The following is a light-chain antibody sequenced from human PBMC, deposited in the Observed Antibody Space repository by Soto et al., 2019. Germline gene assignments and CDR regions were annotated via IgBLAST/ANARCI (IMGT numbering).Light chain of an antibody. Sequence: QSVLTQPASVSGSPGQSITISCTGSSSDVGGYNYVSWYQQHPGKAPRLMISEVSNRPSRVSNRFSGSKSGNTASLTISGLQAEDEADYYCSSYTSSSTLVFGTGTKVTVL. V-gene: IGLV2-14*01. J-gene: IGLJ1*01. CDR3: SSYTSSSTLV. CDR1: SSDVGGYNY. CDR2: EVS.